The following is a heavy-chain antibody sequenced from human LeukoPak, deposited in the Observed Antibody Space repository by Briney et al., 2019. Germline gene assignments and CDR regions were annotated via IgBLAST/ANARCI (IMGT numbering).Heavy chain of an antibody. CDR2: ITSSSSYT. J-gene: IGHJ4*02. V-gene: IGHV3-21*01. D-gene: IGHD6-13*01. CDR1: GFTFSSYT. Sequence: TGGSLRLSCAASGFTFSSYTMNWVRQAPGKGLEWVSSITSSSSYTHYADSVKGRFTISRDNAKNSLFLQMNSLRAEDTAVYYCARVHSSSWGDYWGQGTPVTVSS. CDR3: ARVHSSSWGDY.